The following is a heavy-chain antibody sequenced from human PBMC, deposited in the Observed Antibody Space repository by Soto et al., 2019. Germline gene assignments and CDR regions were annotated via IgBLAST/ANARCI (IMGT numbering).Heavy chain of an antibody. CDR3: AGDSSGWSWFAH. Sequence: SETLSLTCAVSGGSISSSNWWSWVRQPPGKGLEWIGEIYHSGSTNYNPSLKSRVTISVDKSKNQFSLKLSSVTAADTAVYYCAGDSSGWSWFAHWGQGILVTVSS. J-gene: IGHJ5*02. V-gene: IGHV4-4*02. CDR1: GGSISSSNW. D-gene: IGHD6-19*01. CDR2: IYHSGST.